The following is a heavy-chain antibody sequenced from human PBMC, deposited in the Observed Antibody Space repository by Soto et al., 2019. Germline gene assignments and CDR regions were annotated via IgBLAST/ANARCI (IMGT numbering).Heavy chain of an antibody. D-gene: IGHD6-19*01. V-gene: IGHV5-51*01. J-gene: IGHJ6*02. CDR2: IYPGDSDT. CDR1: GYSFTSYW. CDR3: TREAAVAGTGLYYGMDV. Sequence: SLKISCKGSGYSFTSYWIGWVRQMPGKGLEWMGIIYPGDSDTRYSPSFQGQVTISADKSISTAYLQWSSLKASDTAMYYCTREAAVAGTGLYYGMDVWGQGTTVTVSS.